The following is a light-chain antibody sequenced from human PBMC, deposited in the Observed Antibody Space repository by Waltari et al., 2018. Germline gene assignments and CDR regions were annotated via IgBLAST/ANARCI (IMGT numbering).Light chain of an antibody. CDR1: QSISPY. Sequence: DIQVNQSPYSLSASVGDRVTITCRASQSISPYLNWYPQKPGKAPKLLIYAASSLQSGVPSRFGGTGSGTDFTLTINSLQPEDFATYYCQQSYSFPYTFGQGTKLEIK. V-gene: IGKV1-39*01. CDR3: QQSYSFPYT. J-gene: IGKJ2*01. CDR2: AAS.